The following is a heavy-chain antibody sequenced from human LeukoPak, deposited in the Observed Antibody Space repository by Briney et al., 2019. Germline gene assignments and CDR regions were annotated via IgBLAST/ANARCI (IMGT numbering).Heavy chain of an antibody. CDR3: AKNYYDYSGVMVDDAFDI. J-gene: IGHJ3*02. CDR1: GGSISSSGYF. V-gene: IGHV4-39*07. Sequence: SETLSLTCSVSGGSISSSGYFWGWIRQPPGKGLQWIGSISYSGITYYNPSLKSRVTISVDTSKNQFSVRLSSVTAADTAVYYCAKNYYDYSGVMVDDAFDIWGQGTMVSVSS. CDR2: ISYSGIT. D-gene: IGHD3-16*01.